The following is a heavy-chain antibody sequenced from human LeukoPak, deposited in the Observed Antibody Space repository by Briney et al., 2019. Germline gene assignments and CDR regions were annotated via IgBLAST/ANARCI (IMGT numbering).Heavy chain of an antibody. CDR3: ARGGRTCGY. CDR1: GYTFTSHD. V-gene: IGHV1-8*01. J-gene: IGHJ4*02. Sequence: ASVKVSCEASGYTFTSHDINWVRQATGQGLEWMGRLNPDTGVTGYGQKFQNRLTITRNTSINTAYMELYSLTSDDTAVYYCARGGRTCGYWGQGTLVTVSS. CDR2: LNPDTGVT.